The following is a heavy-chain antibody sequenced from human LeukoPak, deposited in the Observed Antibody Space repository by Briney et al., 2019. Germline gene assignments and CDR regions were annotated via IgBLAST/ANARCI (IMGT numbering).Heavy chain of an antibody. CDR3: TTPYYDILTGYYTPGGFDY. V-gene: IGHV3-73*01. D-gene: IGHD3-9*01. Sequence: GGSLRLSCAASGFTFSGSAMHWVRQASGKGLEWVGRIRSKANSYATAYAASVKGRFTISRDDSKNTAYLQMNSLKTEDTAVYYCTTPYYDILTGYYTPGGFDYWGQGTLVTVSS. CDR1: GFTFSGSA. CDR2: IRSKANSYAT. J-gene: IGHJ4*02.